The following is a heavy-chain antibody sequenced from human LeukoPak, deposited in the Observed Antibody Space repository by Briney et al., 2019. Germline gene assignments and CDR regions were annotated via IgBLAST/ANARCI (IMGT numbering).Heavy chain of an antibody. J-gene: IGHJ4*02. CDR2: INPSGGST. V-gene: IGHV1-46*01. CDR1: GYTFTSYY. Sequence: ASVKVSCKASGYTFTSYYMHWVRQAPGQGLEWMGIINPSGGSTSYAQKFQGRVTMTGDMSTSTVYMELSSLRSEDTAVYYCARVTSWFGELRYYFDYWGQGTLVTVSS. D-gene: IGHD3-10*01. CDR3: ARVTSWFGELRYYFDY.